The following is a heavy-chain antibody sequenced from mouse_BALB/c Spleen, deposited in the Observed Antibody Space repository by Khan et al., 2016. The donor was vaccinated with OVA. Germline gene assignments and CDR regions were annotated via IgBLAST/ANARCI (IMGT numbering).Heavy chain of an antibody. Sequence: QVQLKESGPGLVAPSQSLSITCTVSGFSLTDHGVSWIRQPPGKGMEWLGVIWGGGYTYYNSVLKSTLSISKDNSKSQVFLKMNSLQTDDTAMYYCAIHIWAPYHAMDYWGQGTSVTVSS. CDR2: IWGGGYT. CDR1: GFSLTDHG. CDR3: AIHIWAPYHAMDY. D-gene: IGHD1-1*02. J-gene: IGHJ4*01. V-gene: IGHV2-6-5*01.